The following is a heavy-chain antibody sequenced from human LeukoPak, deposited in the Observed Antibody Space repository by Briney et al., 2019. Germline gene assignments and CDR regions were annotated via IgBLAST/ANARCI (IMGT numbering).Heavy chain of an antibody. CDR1: GFAFSQFP. V-gene: IGHV3-30*03. CDR2: ISHDGGNK. CDR3: ARDLGQYYDTSDNWFDP. J-gene: IGHJ5*02. D-gene: IGHD3-22*01. Sequence: GGSLRLSCVASGFAFSQFPVHWVRQAPGKRLEWVAFISHDGGNKKYGDSVKGRFTISRDNAKNTLNLQMNSLRAEDTAVYYCARDLGQYYDTSDNWFDPWGQGTLVTVSS.